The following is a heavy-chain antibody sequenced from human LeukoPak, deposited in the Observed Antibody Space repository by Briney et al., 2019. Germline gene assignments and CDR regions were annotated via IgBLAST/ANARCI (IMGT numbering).Heavy chain of an antibody. CDR1: GYTFTGYY. D-gene: IGHD1-20*01. J-gene: IGHJ3*02. CDR3: ARWMYNWNDHNAFDI. V-gene: IGHV1-2*02. CDR2: INPNSGGT. Sequence: ASVKVSCKASGYTFTGYYMHWVRQASGQGLEWMGWINPNSGGTNYAQKFQGRVTMTRDTSISTAYMELSRLRSDDTAVYYCARWMYNWNDHNAFDIWGQGTMVTVSS.